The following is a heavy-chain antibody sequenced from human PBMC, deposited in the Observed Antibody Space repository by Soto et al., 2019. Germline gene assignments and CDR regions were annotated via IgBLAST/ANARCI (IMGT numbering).Heavy chain of an antibody. D-gene: IGHD1-1*01. CDR1: GFTFDDYA. CDR2: ISWNSGSI. J-gene: IGHJ1*01. V-gene: IGHV3-9*01. CDR3: AKGTQYGTSPGIGY. Sequence: GGSLRLSCAASGFTFDDYAMYWVRQVPGKGLEWVSGISWNSGSIGYADSVKGRFTISRDNAKNSLYLQMNSLTAEDTAFYYCAKGTQYGTSPGIGYWGQGTLVTVSS.